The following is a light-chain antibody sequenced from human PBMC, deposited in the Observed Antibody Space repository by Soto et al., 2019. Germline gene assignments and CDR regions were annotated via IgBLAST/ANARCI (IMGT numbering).Light chain of an antibody. V-gene: IGLV2-14*01. CDR1: SSDVGGYNY. Sequence: QSALAQPASVSGSPGQSITISCPGTSSDVGGYNYVSWYQQHPGKAPKLMICEVSNRPSGGSNRFSGSKSCNTASLTRSGLQADDEDDYYCRSYPSSGTLGLYVFGTVTKVTVL. CDR3: RSYPSSGTLGLYV. CDR2: EVS. J-gene: IGLJ1*01.